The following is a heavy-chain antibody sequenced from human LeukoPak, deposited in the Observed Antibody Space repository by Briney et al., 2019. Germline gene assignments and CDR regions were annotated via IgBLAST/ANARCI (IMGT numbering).Heavy chain of an antibody. CDR1: GYSFTSYW. CDR2: IYPGDSDT. D-gene: IGHD2-15*01. V-gene: IGHV5-51*01. CDR3: ARLGGYCSGGSCYVMAFDI. Sequence: GESLKISCKGSGYSFTSYWNGWVRQMPEKGLEWMGIIYPGDSDTRYSPSFQGQVTISADKSISTAYLQWSSLKASDTAMYYCARLGGYCSGGSCYVMAFDIWGQGTMVTVSS. J-gene: IGHJ3*02.